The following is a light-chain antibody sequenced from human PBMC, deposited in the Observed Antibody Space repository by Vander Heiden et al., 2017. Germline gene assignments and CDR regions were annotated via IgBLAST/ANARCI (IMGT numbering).Light chain of an antibody. J-gene: IGLJ2*01. CDR2: GNS. CDR3: QSYDSSLSGVV. Sequence: QSVLTQPPSVSGAPGQRVTIPCTRRSSNIGAGYDVHGYQQLPGTAPKLLIYGNSNRPSGVPDRFSGSKSGTSASLAITGLQAEDEADYYCQSYDSSLSGVVFGGGTKLTVL. V-gene: IGLV1-40*01. CDR1: SSNIGAGYD.